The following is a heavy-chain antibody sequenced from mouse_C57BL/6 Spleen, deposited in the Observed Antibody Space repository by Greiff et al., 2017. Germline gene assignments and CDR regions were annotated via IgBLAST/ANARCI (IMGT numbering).Heavy chain of an antibody. D-gene: IGHD2-5*01. CDR1: GFSLTSYG. Sequence: VKLVESGPGLVQPSQSLSITCTVSGFSLTSYGVHWVRQPPGKGLEWLGVIWSGGSTDYNAAFISRLSISKDNSKSQVFFKMNSLQADDTAIYYCAPAIYSNYGAMDYWGQGTSVTVSS. CDR2: IWSGGST. CDR3: APAIYSNYGAMDY. V-gene: IGHV2-4*01. J-gene: IGHJ4*01.